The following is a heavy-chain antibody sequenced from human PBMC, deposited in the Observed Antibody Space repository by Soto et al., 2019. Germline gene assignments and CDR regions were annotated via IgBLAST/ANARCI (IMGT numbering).Heavy chain of an antibody. CDR3: ARHSYYSNPLRFDP. Sequence: QVQLQESGPGLVQPSETLSLTCTVSGGSITGYYWSWIRQPPEKGPEWIGNIHYSGSTDYNPSLKSRVTISVDTSKNQFSLRLSSVTAAETAVYYCARHSYYSNPLRFDPWGQRSLVTVSS. V-gene: IGHV4-59*08. D-gene: IGHD4-4*01. CDR2: IHYSGST. CDR1: GGSITGYY. J-gene: IGHJ5*02.